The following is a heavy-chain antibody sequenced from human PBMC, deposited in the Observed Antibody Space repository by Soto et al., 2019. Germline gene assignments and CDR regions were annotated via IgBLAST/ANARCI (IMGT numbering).Heavy chain of an antibody. CDR2: TFFRSKWSN. D-gene: IGHD6-13*01. CDR1: GDNVSNNTAS. Sequence: SQTLSLTCAISGDNVSNNTASWSWIRQSPSRGLEWLGRTFFRSKWSNDYAVSVRSRIIINPDTSKNQFSLQLNSVTPEDTAVYYCAREDSSSWLGWFDPWGQGTLVTVSS. CDR3: AREDSSSWLGWFDP. J-gene: IGHJ5*02. V-gene: IGHV6-1*01.